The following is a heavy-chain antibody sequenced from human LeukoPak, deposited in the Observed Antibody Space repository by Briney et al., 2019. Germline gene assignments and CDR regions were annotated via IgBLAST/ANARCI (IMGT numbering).Heavy chain of an antibody. Sequence: ASVKISCKVSGYTFTDYYMHWVQQAPGKGLEWMGLVDPEDGETIYAEKIQGRVTITADTSTDTAYMELSSLRSEDTAVYYCANSGYSYGRTFDYWGQGTLVTVSS. V-gene: IGHV1-69-2*01. CDR2: VDPEDGET. CDR1: GYTFTDYY. J-gene: IGHJ4*02. D-gene: IGHD5-18*01. CDR3: ANSGYSYGRTFDY.